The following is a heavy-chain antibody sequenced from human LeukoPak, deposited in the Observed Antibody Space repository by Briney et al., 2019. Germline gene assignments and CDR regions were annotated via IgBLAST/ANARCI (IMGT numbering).Heavy chain of an antibody. D-gene: IGHD3-22*01. CDR3: ARHRDLGYYYGPPATPNDY. Sequence: SETLSLTCTVSGASVSGSAYYWGWIRQPPGKGLEWIGEINHSGSTNYNPSLKSRVTISVDTSKNQFSLKLSSVTAADTAVYYCARHRDLGYYYGPPATPNDYWGQGTLVTVSS. CDR2: INHSGST. J-gene: IGHJ4*02. V-gene: IGHV4-39*07. CDR1: GASVSGSAYY.